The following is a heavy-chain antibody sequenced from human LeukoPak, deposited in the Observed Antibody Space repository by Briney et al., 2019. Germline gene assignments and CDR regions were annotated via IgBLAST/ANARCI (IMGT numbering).Heavy chain of an antibody. CDR3: ARLGGQKGENWFDP. J-gene: IGHJ5*02. V-gene: IGHV1-69*13. D-gene: IGHD3-16*01. CDR2: IIPIFGTA. Sequence: SVKVSCKASGGTFSSYAISWVRQAPGQGLEWMRGIIPIFGTANYAQKFQGRVTITADESTSTAYMELSSLRSEDTAVYYCARLGGQKGENWFDPWGQGTLVTVSS. CDR1: GGTFSSYA.